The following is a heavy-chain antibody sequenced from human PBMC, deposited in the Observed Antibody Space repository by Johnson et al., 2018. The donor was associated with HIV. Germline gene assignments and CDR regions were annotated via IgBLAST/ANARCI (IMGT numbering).Heavy chain of an antibody. J-gene: IGHJ3*02. CDR3: AREKLDSSGYYDAFDI. CDR2: INQDGSEK. Sequence: VQLVESGGGLVQRGGSLRLSCAASGFTLSNYWMSWVRQAPGKGLEWVANINQDGSEKYFVDSVKGRFTISRDNAKNSLYLQMNTLRAEDTALYYCAREKLDSSGYYDAFDIWGQGTMVTVSS. CDR1: GFTLSNYW. V-gene: IGHV3-7*05. D-gene: IGHD3-22*01.